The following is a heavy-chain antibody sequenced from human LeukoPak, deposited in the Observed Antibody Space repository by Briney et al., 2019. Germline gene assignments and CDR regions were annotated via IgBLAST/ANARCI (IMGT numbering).Heavy chain of an antibody. J-gene: IGHJ4*02. D-gene: IGHD1-26*01. CDR2: ISAVNGNT. CDR3: TRSLVF. Sequence: ASVKVSCKASGYNFAHNIHWVRQAPGRGLEWMGWISAVNGNTSYAQKFLDRLTLTTDTATSTAYMELGSLTSDDTAVYFCTRSLVFWGQGTQVTVSS. CDR1: GYNFAHN. V-gene: IGHV1-18*01.